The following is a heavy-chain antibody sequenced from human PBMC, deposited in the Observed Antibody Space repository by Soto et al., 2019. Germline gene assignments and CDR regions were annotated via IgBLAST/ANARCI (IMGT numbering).Heavy chain of an antibody. V-gene: IGHV4-4*02. CDR2: IYHSGTT. CDR3: AIPGAGDFDY. D-gene: IGHD1-26*01. CDR1: GASISNTDW. J-gene: IGHJ4*02. Sequence: SETLSLTCAVSGASISNTDWWSWVRQPPGKGLEWIGEIYHSGTTNCDPSLKSRVTISLDKSKSLFSLTLTSLTAADTAVYYCAIPGAGDFDYRGQGTLVTVSS.